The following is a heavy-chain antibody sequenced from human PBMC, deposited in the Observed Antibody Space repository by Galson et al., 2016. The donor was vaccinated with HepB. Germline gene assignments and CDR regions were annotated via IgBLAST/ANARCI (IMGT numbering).Heavy chain of an antibody. CDR2: ISGSGGYI. J-gene: IGHJ6*02. D-gene: IGHD3-3*01. Sequence: SLRLSCAASGFTFSTYSMNWVRQAPGKGLEWVSSISGSGGYIYYADSVRGRFTISRDNAKNSLYLQMNSLRAEDTAVYYCARDFWSGYPTYYYYYAMDVWGQGTTVTVSS. V-gene: IGHV3-21*01. CDR3: ARDFWSGYPTYYYYYAMDV. CDR1: GFTFSTYS.